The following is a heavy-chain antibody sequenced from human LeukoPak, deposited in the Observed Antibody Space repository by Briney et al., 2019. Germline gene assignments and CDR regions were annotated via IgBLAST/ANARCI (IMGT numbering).Heavy chain of an antibody. CDR3: ARDNQYNSDSSDYGGTNFDY. CDR1: GYSISRGYY. J-gene: IGHJ4*02. D-gene: IGHD3-22*01. CDR2: IYDSGTT. Sequence: SETLSLTCTVSGYSISRGYYWGWIRQPPGEGREWMGYIYDSGTTDYSPSLRSRVTMSVDTSKSQFSLKLSSWTAADTAMYYCARDNQYNSDSSDYGGTNFDYWGQGTLVTVSS. V-gene: IGHV4-38-2*02.